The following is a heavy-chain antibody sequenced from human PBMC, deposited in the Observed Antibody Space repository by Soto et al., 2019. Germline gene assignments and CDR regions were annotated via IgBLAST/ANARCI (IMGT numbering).Heavy chain of an antibody. V-gene: IGHV5-10-1*01. D-gene: IGHD5-18*01. CDR3: ASSYGTGDNYYYYGMDF. Sequence: GESLKISCKGSGYSFTSYWISWVRQMPGKGLEWMGRIDPSDSYTNYSPSFQGHVTISADKSISTAYLQWSSLKASDTAMYYCASSYGTGDNYYYYGMDFWGQGTTVIVSS. J-gene: IGHJ6*02. CDR1: GYSFTSYW. CDR2: IDPSDSYT.